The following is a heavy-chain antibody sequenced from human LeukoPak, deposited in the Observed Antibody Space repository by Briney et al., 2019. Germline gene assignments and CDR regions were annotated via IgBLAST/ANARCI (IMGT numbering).Heavy chain of an antibody. D-gene: IGHD7-27*01. V-gene: IGHV3-74*01. Sequence: PGGSLRLSCAASGFTFSSYWMHWVRQAPGKGLVWVSHINSDGDNTGYADSVKGRFTVSRDNAKNTLYLQMDSLRAEDTAVYYCARDIRRVEVPLGDSWGQGTLVTVSS. CDR2: INSDGDNT. J-gene: IGHJ4*02. CDR3: ARDIRRVEVPLGDS. CDR1: GFTFSSYW.